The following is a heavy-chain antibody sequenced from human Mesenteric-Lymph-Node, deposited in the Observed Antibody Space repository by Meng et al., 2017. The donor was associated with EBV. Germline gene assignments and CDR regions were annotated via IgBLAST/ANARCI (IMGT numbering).Heavy chain of an antibody. J-gene: IGHJ4*02. CDR3: ARTPYDYVWWMSEFDS. D-gene: IGHD3-16*01. CDR1: GSACSRWNW. CDR2: IYYRGSS. Sequence: SCQGLGHPSDPLAPRCLFSGSACSRWNWWGWIRPPPGKGLEWLWYIYYRGSSYYSPSLKSRVTMSVDTSNNQFSLKLTSVTAVYTAVYYCARTPYDYVWWMSEFDSWGQGTLVTVSS. V-gene: IGHV4-28*01.